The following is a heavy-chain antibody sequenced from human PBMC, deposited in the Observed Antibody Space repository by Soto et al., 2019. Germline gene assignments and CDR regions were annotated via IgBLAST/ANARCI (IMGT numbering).Heavy chain of an antibody. V-gene: IGHV1-3*01. CDR2: INAGNGNT. Sequence: ASVKVSCKASGYTFTSYAMHWVRQAPGQRLEWMGWINAGNGNTKYSQKFQGRVTITRDTSASTAYMELSSLRSEDTAVYYCALYYDFWSGYSGNTFFDYWGQGTLVTVSS. D-gene: IGHD3-3*01. J-gene: IGHJ4*02. CDR3: ALYYDFWSGYSGNTFFDY. CDR1: GYTFTSYA.